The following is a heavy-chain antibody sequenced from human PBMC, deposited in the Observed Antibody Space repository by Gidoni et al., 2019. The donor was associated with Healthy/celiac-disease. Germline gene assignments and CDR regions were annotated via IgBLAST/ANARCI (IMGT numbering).Heavy chain of an antibody. CDR2: ISYDGSNK. CDR3: ARGQSPTTVAWEDFDY. J-gene: IGHJ4*02. Sequence: QVQLVESGGGVVQPGRSLRLSCAASGFTFSSYAMHGVRQAPGQGLEWVAVISYDGSNKYYADSVKGRFTSSRDNSKNTLYLQMNSLRAEDTAVYYCARGQSPTTVAWEDFDYWGQGTLVTVSS. CDR1: GFTFSSYA. V-gene: IGHV3-30*04. D-gene: IGHD4-17*01.